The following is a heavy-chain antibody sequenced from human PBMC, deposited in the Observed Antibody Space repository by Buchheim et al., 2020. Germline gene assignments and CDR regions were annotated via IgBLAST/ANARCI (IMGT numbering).Heavy chain of an antibody. D-gene: IGHD3-22*01. Sequence: EVQLVESGGGLVQPGGSLRLSCAASGFTFSSYSMNWVRQAPGKGLEWVSYISSSSSTIYYADSVKGRFTISRDNAKNSLYLQMNSLRAEDTAVYYCARAPHYYDSSGYPSYFDYGGQGTL. CDR1: GFTFSSYS. J-gene: IGHJ4*02. V-gene: IGHV3-48*04. CDR2: ISSSSSTI. CDR3: ARAPHYYDSSGYPSYFDY.